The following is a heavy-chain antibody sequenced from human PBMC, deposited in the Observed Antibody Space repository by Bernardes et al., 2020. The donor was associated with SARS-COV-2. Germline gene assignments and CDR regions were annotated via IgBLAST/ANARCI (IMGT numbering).Heavy chain of an antibody. Sequence: GRTLRLSCAASGFTLSGSRVHWVRKASGKGLEWVDRIRSKVHNYATLYAASVKGRFTFSRDDSKNTAYLQMNSLKSEDTAVYYCIRQDCSGGSCSAPDYWGQGTLVTVSS. D-gene: IGHD2-15*01. V-gene: IGHV3-73*01. CDR3: IRQDCSGGSCSAPDY. CDR1: GFTLSGSR. J-gene: IGHJ4*02. CDR2: IRSKVHNYAT.